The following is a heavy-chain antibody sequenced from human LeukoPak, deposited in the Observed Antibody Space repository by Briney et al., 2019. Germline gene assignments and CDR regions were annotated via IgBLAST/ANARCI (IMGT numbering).Heavy chain of an antibody. CDR1: GGTFSSYA. CDR2: IIPIFGTA. D-gene: IGHD6-19*01. CDR3: ASRYTSAWNGIDY. V-gene: IGHV1-69*06. Sequence: SVKVSCKASGGTFSSYAISWVRQAPGQGLEWMGGIIPIFGTANYAQKFQGRVTITADKSTSTAYIELSSLRSEDTAVYYCASRYTSAWNGIDYWGQGTLVTVSS. J-gene: IGHJ4*02.